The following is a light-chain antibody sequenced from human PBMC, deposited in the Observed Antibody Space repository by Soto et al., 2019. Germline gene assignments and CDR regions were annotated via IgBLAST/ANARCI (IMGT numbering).Light chain of an antibody. CDR2: ATS. J-gene: IGKJ4*01. Sequence: PGERATLSCRSSQSVSSTYLAWYQQQPGQAPRLLIYATSSRAAGIPDRFSGSGSGTEFTLTISSLQSEDFAVYYCQQYNNWPLTFGGGTKVDI. CDR3: QQYNNWPLT. CDR1: QSVSSTY. V-gene: IGKV3D-15*01.